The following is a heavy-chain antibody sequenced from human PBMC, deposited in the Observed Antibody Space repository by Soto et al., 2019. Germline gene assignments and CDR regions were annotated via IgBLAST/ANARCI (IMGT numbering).Heavy chain of an antibody. V-gene: IGHV3-7*05. CDR3: ARDGSTSSYSYDYHGMDV. J-gene: IGHJ6*02. CDR2: INQDGSEK. D-gene: IGHD5-18*01. CDR1: GFTFRTYW. Sequence: EVQLVESGGGLVQPGGSLRLSCGASGFTFRTYWLSWVRQVPGKGLEWVANINQDGSEKNYVDSVKGRFTISRDNAKNSLYLQMCSLRAEDTALYYWARDGSTSSYSYDYHGMDVWGQGNTVNLSS.